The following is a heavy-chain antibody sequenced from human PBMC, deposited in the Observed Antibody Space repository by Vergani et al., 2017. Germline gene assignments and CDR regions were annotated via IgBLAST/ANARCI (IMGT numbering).Heavy chain of an antibody. Sequence: EVQLVQSGAEVKKPGESLKISCKGSGYSFTSYWIGWVRQMPGKGLEWMGIIYTGDSDTRYSQSLQGQGTISADKSISTAYLQWSSLKASDTAMYYCARLDFVVVVAATQPDSDYYGMDVWGQGTTVTVSS. D-gene: IGHD2-15*01. V-gene: IGHV5-51*03. J-gene: IGHJ6*02. CDR3: ARLDFVVVVAATQPDSDYYGMDV. CDR1: GYSFTSYW. CDR2: IYTGDSDT.